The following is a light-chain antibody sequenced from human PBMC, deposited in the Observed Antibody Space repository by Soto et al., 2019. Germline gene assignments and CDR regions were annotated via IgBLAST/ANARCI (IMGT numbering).Light chain of an antibody. V-gene: IGKV3-15*01. J-gene: IGKJ4*01. CDR1: QNVKTR. CDR3: QQYDEWPLT. Sequence: EKVMTQSPATLSASPGERATLSWRASQNVKTRLAWYHQKTGQAPRLLIFDAFTRATGLPARFSGSASGTDFTLTISSLQSEDSAVYCCQQYDEWPLTFGGGTKVEIK. CDR2: DAF.